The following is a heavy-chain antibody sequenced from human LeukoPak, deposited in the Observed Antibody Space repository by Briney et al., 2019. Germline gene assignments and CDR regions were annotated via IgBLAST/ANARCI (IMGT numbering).Heavy chain of an antibody. Sequence: SETLSLTCTVSGGSISSDSWSWIRQPPGKGLEWIGYIHYSGGTNYNPSLKSRVTISIDTSKNQFSLKLSSVIAADTAVYYCARYYYGSGPFDYWGQGTLVTVSS. CDR3: ARYYYGSGPFDY. J-gene: IGHJ4*02. CDR1: GGSISSDS. CDR2: IHYSGGT. D-gene: IGHD3-10*01. V-gene: IGHV4-59*01.